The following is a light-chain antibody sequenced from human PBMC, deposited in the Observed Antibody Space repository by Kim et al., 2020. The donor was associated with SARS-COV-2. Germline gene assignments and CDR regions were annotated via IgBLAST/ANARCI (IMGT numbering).Light chain of an antibody. CDR1: QNILYSSDNNNY. V-gene: IGKV4-1*01. CDR3: QQYYSTPYT. Sequence: RATLNCKSSQNILYSSDNNNYLAWYQQKPGQPPKLLLYWASTRESGVPDRFSGSGSGTDFTLTISSLQADDVAVYHCQQYYSTPYTFGQGTKLEI. J-gene: IGKJ2*01. CDR2: WAS.